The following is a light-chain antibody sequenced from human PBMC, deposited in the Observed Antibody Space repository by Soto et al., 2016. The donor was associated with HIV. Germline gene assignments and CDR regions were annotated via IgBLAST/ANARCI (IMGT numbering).Light chain of an antibody. V-gene: IGLV3-21*01. CDR3: QVWDSGSDHFV. Sequence: SYVLTQPPSVSVAPGKTARITCGGNTIGSKSVYWYQQKPGQAPVLVVSDNVDRPSGIPERFSGSKSGNTATLSITRVEAGDEADYYCQVWDSGSDHFVFGTGTKVTVL. CDR2: DNV. CDR1: TIGSKS. J-gene: IGLJ1*01.